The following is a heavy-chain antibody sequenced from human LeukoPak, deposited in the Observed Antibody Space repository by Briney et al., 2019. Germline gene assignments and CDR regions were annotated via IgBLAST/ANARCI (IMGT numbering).Heavy chain of an antibody. CDR1: GYTFTTYY. V-gene: IGHV1-2*02. Sequence: ASLKVSCKASGYTFTTYYIHWVRRAPGQGLEWMGWINPNSGVTESPQKFQGRVTMTRDTSSRTAYMELSRLTSDDTAVYYCTRDHCTTFNRYENNYHGMDVWGQGTTVTVSS. D-gene: IGHD2/OR15-2a*01. CDR3: TRDHCTTFNRYENNYHGMDV. CDR2: INPNSGVT. J-gene: IGHJ6*02.